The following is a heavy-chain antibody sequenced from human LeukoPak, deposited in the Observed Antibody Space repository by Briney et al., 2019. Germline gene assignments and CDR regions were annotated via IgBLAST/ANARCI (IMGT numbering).Heavy chain of an antibody. CDR3: AKGVPYCYDSSSYYYFDS. CDR1: GFTFSNFA. Sequence: GGSLRLSCAASGFTFSNFAMSWVRQGPGKGLEWVSAISGSGTSTYYADSMKGRFTISRDNFKNTLYLDMNSLRAEDTAVYYCAKGVPYCYDSSSYYYFDSWGQGTLVTVSS. CDR2: ISGSGTST. D-gene: IGHD3-22*01. V-gene: IGHV3-23*01. J-gene: IGHJ4*02.